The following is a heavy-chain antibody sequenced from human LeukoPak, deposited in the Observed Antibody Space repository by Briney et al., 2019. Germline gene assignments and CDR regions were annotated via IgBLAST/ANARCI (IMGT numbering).Heavy chain of an antibody. J-gene: IGHJ4*02. Sequence: GGSLRLSCAASGFTFSSYGIHWVRQAPGKGLEWVAFIRYDGSNKYYTDSVKGRFTISRDNSKNTLYLQMNSLRAEDTAVYYCARDRDWNSGFDYWGQGTLVTVSS. V-gene: IGHV3-30*02. CDR2: IRYDGSNK. D-gene: IGHD1-7*01. CDR1: GFTFSSYG. CDR3: ARDRDWNSGFDY.